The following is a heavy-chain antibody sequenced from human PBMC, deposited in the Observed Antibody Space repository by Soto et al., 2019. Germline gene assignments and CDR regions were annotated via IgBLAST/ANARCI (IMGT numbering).Heavy chain of an antibody. V-gene: IGHV1-69*06. CDR3: ARERRLGPRGSYYYGMDV. J-gene: IGHJ6*02. D-gene: IGHD3-16*01. Sequence: SVKVSCKASGGTFSSYAISWVRQAPGQGLEWMGGIIPIFGTANYAQKFQGRVTITADKSTSTAYMELSSLRSEDTAVYYCARERRLGPRGSYYYGMDVWGQGTTVTVS. CDR1: GGTFSSYA. CDR2: IIPIFGTA.